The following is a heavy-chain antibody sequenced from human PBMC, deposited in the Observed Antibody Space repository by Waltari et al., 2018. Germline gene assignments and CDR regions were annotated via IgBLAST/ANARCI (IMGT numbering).Heavy chain of an antibody. Sequence: QVQLQESGPGLVKPSQTLSLTCTVSGGSISSGSYYWSWIRQPAGKGLEWIGRIYTSGSTNYSPSLKSRVTISVDTSKNQFSLKLSSVTAADTAVYYCARPCGGDCYSSSDAFDIWGQGTMVTVSS. D-gene: IGHD2-21*01. CDR2: IYTSGST. V-gene: IGHV4-61*02. CDR3: ARPCGGDCYSSSDAFDI. J-gene: IGHJ3*02. CDR1: GGSISSGSYY.